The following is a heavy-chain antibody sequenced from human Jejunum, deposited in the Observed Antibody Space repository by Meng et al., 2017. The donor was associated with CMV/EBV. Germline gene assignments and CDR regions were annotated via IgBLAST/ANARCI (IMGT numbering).Heavy chain of an antibody. J-gene: IGHJ6*02. Sequence: TFSNFAFNWVRQAPGKGLEWVSGISASGDLTYYADSVKGRFTMSRDNSKNTLYLQMNSLTAEDTAVYYCAKGGVKVFYFNGLDVWGQGTTVTVSS. D-gene: IGHD3-16*01. CDR3: AKGGVKVFYFNGLDV. V-gene: IGHV3-23*01. CDR1: TFSNFA. CDR2: ISASGDLT.